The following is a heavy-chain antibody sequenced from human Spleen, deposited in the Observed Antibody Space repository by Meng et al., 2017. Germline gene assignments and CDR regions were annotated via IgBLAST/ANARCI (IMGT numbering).Heavy chain of an antibody. CDR2: IGHSGFT. CDR3: VRSSAWVRTGFDP. D-gene: IGHD6-19*01. V-gene: IGHV4-39*01. CDR1: GGSISTSGYY. Sequence: HPQLQESGPGRVRPSEALSLTCSVSGGSISTSGYYWGWIRQPPGKGLEWIGSIGHSGFTYYTPSLKSRVTVSIDTSRNQFSLWLTSVTAADTAVYYCVRSSAWVRTGFDPWGQGTLVTVSS. J-gene: IGHJ5*02.